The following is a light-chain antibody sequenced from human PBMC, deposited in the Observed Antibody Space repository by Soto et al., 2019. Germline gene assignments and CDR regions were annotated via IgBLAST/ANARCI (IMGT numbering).Light chain of an antibody. CDR3: QQRSDWPPIT. J-gene: IGKJ5*01. V-gene: IGKV3-11*01. Sequence: IVLTQSPATLSFSPGERATLSCRASQSVSRYLAWYQQKPGQAPRLLIYDSSNRATGVPARFSGSGSGTDFTLTISTLETADFAVYYCQQRSDWPPITFGQGTRLEIK. CDR2: DSS. CDR1: QSVSRY.